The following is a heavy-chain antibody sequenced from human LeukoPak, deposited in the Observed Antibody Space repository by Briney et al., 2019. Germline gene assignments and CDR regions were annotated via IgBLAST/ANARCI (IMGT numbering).Heavy chain of an antibody. CDR2: IKQDGSEK. CDR3: ARDSSPGYYDYVWGTYPRY. J-gene: IGHJ4*02. V-gene: IGHV3-7*05. D-gene: IGHD3-16*02. Sequence: SWVRQAPGKGLEWVANIKQDGSEKYYVDSVKGRFTISRDNAKSSLFLQMNSLRAEDTAVYYCARDSSPGYYDYVWGTYPRYWGQGTLVTVSS.